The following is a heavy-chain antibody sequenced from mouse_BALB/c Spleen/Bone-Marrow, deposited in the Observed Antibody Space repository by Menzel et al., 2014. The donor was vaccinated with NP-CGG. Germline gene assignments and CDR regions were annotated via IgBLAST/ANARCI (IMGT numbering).Heavy chain of an antibody. J-gene: IGHJ2*01. D-gene: IGHD3-1*01. CDR3: ARRGLYVDY. CDR1: GYTFTNYW. Sequence: VKLMESGAELAKPGASVEMSCKASGYTFTNYWIHWVKQRPGQGLEWIGYINPSTGYTEYNQKFKDKATLTADKSSSTAYMQLSSLTSEDSAVYYCARRGLYVDYWGQGTTLTVSS. V-gene: IGHV1-7*01. CDR2: INPSTGYT.